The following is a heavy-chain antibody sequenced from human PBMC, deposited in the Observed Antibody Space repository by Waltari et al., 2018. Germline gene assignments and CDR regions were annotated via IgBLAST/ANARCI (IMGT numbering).Heavy chain of an antibody. CDR1: GFTLISYG. CDR2: ISTSGSTI. CDR3: ARQFAY. V-gene: IGHV3-48*03. Sequence: EVRLVESGGGLVQPGGSLRLSCATSGFTLISYGMNWVRQAPGKGLELVSYISTSGSTIYYADSVWGRFTISRDTANNSLYLQMNNLRAEDTAVYYCARQFAYWGQGALVTVSS. J-gene: IGHJ4*02.